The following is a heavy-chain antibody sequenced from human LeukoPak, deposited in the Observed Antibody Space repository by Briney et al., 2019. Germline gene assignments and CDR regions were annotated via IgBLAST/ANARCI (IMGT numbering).Heavy chain of an antibody. Sequence: SETLSLTCTVSGGSISSYYWSWIRQPPGKGLEWIGYIYYSGSTNYKSSLKSRVTISVDTSKNQFSLKLSSVTAADTAVYYCATHDSSSYLDAFDIWGQGTMVTVSS. CDR1: GGSISSYY. CDR2: IYYSGST. V-gene: IGHV4-59*12. CDR3: ATHDSSSYLDAFDI. D-gene: IGHD3-22*01. J-gene: IGHJ3*02.